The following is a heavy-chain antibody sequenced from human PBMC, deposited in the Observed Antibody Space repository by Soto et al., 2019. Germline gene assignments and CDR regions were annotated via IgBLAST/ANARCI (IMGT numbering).Heavy chain of an antibody. J-gene: IGHJ4*02. Sequence: QVQLVESGGGVVQPGRFLTLSCAASGYTFSVHGMHWVRQAPGKGLEWVALISYDGTNNYYADSVKGRFTISRDNSKNTLFLQMSSLRAEDTAVYYCAKDQAGYSGYDSGSDYWGQGTLVTVSS. CDR2: ISYDGTNN. CDR3: AKDQAGYSGYDSGSDY. V-gene: IGHV3-30*18. D-gene: IGHD5-12*01. CDR1: GYTFSVHG.